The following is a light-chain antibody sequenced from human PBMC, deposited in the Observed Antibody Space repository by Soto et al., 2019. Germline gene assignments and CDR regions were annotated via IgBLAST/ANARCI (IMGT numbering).Light chain of an antibody. J-gene: IGKJ3*01. CDR3: HHYDRSPLFT. V-gene: IGKV3-20*01. CDR2: GAS. Sequence: EIVLTQSPGTLSLSPGERATLSCRASQSVSDNHLAWYHQKPGQPPRLLIYGASNRATGIPDRFSGHGSVTDFSLTISILEPEDFATYYCHHYDRSPLFTFGPGTKVDI. CDR1: QSVSDNH.